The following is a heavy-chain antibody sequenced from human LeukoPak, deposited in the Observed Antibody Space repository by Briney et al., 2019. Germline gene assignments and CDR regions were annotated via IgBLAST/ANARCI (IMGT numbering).Heavy chain of an antibody. CDR1: GFTVSSNY. D-gene: IGHD3-16*02. CDR2: LSWNGGDT. CDR3: ARRGYPYYYYMDV. J-gene: IGHJ6*03. V-gene: IGHV3-20*04. Sequence: GGSLRLSCAASGFTVSSNYVSWVRQAPGKGLEWVSSLSWNGGDTRYADSVKDRFTISRDNAKKSLYLQMDSLRAEDTALYYCARRGYPYYYYMDVWGTGTTVTVSS.